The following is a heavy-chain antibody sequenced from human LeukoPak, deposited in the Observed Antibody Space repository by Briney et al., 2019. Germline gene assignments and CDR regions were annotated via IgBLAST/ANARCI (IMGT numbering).Heavy chain of an antibody. V-gene: IGHV3-33*01. J-gene: IGHJ4*02. CDR2: IWFDGSNI. CDR1: GFTFSNYG. CDR3: AREHDDYSFDY. Sequence: GGSLRLSCVASGFTFSNYGMHWVRQAPGKGLEWVAIIWFDGSNIHYADSVKGRFIISRDNSKNTLFLQMDSLRAEDTAVYYCAREHDDYSFDYWGQGTLVTVSS. D-gene: IGHD4-17*01.